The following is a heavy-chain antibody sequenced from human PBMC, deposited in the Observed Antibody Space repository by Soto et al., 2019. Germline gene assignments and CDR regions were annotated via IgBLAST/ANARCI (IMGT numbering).Heavy chain of an antibody. CDR3: ARAGRYCTNGVCRTSYYYYYGMDV. CDR2: IIPIFGTA. V-gene: IGHV1-69*12. D-gene: IGHD2-8*01. CDR1: GGTFSSYA. Sequence: QVQLVQSGAEVKKPGSSVKVSCKASGGTFSSYAISWVRQAPGQGLEWMGGIIPIFGTANYAQKFQGRVTITADESTSTAYMELSSLRSEDTAVYYCARAGRYCTNGVCRTSYYYYYGMDVWGQGTTVTVSS. J-gene: IGHJ6*02.